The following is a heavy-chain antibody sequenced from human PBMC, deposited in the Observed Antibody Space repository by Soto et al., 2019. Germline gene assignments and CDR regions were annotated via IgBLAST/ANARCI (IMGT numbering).Heavy chain of an antibody. CDR2: IYWDDDK. J-gene: IGHJ5*02. CDR1: VFSLSTSGVG. Sequence: QIILKESGPTLVKPTQTLTLTCTFSVFSLSTSGVGVGWIRQPPGKALEWLALIYWDDDKRYTPSLKSRLTIAKNTSKNQVVLTMTNIDPVDAATYYCGHDFSGSYSWRLNWFDPWGQGTLVTVSS. V-gene: IGHV2-5*02. D-gene: IGHD3-10*01. CDR3: GHDFSGSYSWRLNWFDP.